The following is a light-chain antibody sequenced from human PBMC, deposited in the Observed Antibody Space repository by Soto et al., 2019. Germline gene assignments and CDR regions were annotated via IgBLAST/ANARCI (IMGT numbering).Light chain of an antibody. V-gene: IGKV1-9*01. CDR3: QQHNDYTAVT. J-gene: IGKJ2*01. Sequence: IQLTQSPASLSASVGDRVTITCRASQGTSSYVAWYQQKPGKAPKLLIYGASTLQSGVPSRFSGSGSGTDFTLIISSLQPEDFATYYCQQHNDYTAVTFGQGTKVEIK. CDR1: QGTSSY. CDR2: GAS.